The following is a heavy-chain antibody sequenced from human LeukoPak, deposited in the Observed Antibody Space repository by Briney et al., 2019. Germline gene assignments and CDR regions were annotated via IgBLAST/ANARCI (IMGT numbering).Heavy chain of an antibody. J-gene: IGHJ4*02. CDR2: IYSGGST. V-gene: IGHV3-53*01. D-gene: IGHD3-3*01. Sequence: GGSLRLSCAASGFTVSSNYMSWVRQAPGKGLEWVSVIYSGGSTYYADSVKGRFTISRDNSKNTLYLQMNSLRAEDTAVYYCALVLYDFWSGRIDYWGQGTLVTVSS. CDR3: ALVLYDFWSGRIDY. CDR1: GFTVSSNY.